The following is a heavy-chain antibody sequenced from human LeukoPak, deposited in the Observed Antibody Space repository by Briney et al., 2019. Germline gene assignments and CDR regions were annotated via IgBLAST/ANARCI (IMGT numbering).Heavy chain of an antibody. D-gene: IGHD6-13*01. J-gene: IGHJ4*02. CDR3: ANRDMGLGISWYLLDY. Sequence: GGSLRLSCAASGFTFSSYAMSWVRQAPVKVLEWVSAISGSGGSTYYADSVKGRFTISRDNPKNTLYLQMNSLRAEDTAVYYCANRDMGLGISWYLLDYWGQGTLVTVSS. CDR2: ISGSGGST. CDR1: GFTFSSYA. V-gene: IGHV3-23*01.